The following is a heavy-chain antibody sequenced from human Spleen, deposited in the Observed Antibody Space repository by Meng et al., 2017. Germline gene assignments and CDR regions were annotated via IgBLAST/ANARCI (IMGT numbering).Heavy chain of an antibody. CDR2: QCHADDT. CDR1: GGPISRTGTC. V-gene: IGHV4-39*01. Sequence: QLQLRESGPGLVKPSETLSRTCTVSGGPISRTGTCGGWIRQPPGKGLEWIGSQCHADDTYYNPSLMGRVTISVDTSKNQVSLKLTSVTAADTSIYYCVRHTFSGNPGGIDSWGQGILVTVSS. J-gene: IGHJ4*02. CDR3: VRHTFSGNPGGIDS. D-gene: IGHD4-23*01.